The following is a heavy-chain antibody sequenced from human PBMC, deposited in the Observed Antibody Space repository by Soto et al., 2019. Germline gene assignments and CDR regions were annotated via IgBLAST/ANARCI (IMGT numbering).Heavy chain of an antibody. CDR3: AKVEGDRTSRGSGSFLWFDP. CDR2: IYPGDSDT. CDR1: GYSFTSYW. V-gene: IGHV5-51*01. D-gene: IGHD3-10*01. Sequence: GESLKISCKGSGYSFTSYWIGWVRQMPGKGLEWMGIIYPGDSDTRYSPSFQGQVTISADKSISTAYLQWSSLKASDTAMYYCAKVEGDRTSRGSGSFLWFDPWGQGTLVTVSS. J-gene: IGHJ5*02.